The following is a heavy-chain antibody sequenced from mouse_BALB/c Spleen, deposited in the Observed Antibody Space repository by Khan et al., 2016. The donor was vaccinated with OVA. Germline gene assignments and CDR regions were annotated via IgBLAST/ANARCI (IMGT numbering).Heavy chain of an antibody. V-gene: IGHV3-2*02. J-gene: IGHJ4*01. CDR3: ARKNYYGYAMDY. CDR2: ISYSGST. Sequence: VQLKESGPGLVKPSQSLSLTCTVTGYSITSGYAWNWIRQFPGNKLEWMGYISYSGSTSYNPSLRSRISITRDTSKNQFFPQLNSVTTEDTATYYCARKNYYGYAMDYWGQGTSVTVS. D-gene: IGHD1-1*01. CDR1: GYSITSGYA.